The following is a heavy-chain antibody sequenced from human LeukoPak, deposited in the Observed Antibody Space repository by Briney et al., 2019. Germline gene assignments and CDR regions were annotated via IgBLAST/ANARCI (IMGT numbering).Heavy chain of an antibody. CDR1: GYSISSGYY. Sequence: SETLSLTCNVSGYSISSGYYWGWIRQPPGKGLQWIGTIYHSGSTYYNPSLKSRVTISVDTSKNQFSLKLSSVTAADTAVYYCARSYYDYVWGSYRTYYFDYWGQGTLVTVSS. CDR2: IYHSGST. CDR3: ARSYYDYVWGSYRTYYFDY. V-gene: IGHV4-38-2*02. J-gene: IGHJ4*02. D-gene: IGHD3-16*02.